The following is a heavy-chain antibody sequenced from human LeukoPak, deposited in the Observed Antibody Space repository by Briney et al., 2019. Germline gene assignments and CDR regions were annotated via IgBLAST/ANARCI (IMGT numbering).Heavy chain of an antibody. J-gene: IGHJ6*03. CDR1: GGTFRRYA. D-gene: IGHD1-26*01. CDR2: ILPIFGAP. Sequence: SVKVSCKASGGTFRRYAISWVRQAPGQGLEWMGGILPIFGAPNYAQKFQGRVTITADESTSTAYMELSSLRSEDTAMYCCAMLVGAITNYYYYIDVWGEGTTVTISS. V-gene: IGHV1-69*13. CDR3: AMLVGAITNYYYYIDV.